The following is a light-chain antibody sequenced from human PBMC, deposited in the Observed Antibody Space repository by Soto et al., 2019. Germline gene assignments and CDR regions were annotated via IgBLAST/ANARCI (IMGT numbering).Light chain of an antibody. Sequence: DIQMTQAPSSLSASVGDRVTITCRARQDISTYLAWYQQKPGKVPKLLIFAAYTFQSGVPPRFSGSGSGTDFTLTISSLQPEDVATYYCQKYGNAPLTFGGGTKVEIK. J-gene: IGKJ4*01. V-gene: IGKV1-27*01. CDR3: QKYGNAPLT. CDR2: AAY. CDR1: QDISTY.